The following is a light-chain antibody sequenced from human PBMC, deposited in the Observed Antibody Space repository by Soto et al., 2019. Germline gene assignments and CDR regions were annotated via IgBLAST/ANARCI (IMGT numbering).Light chain of an antibody. CDR1: QSISGK. Sequence: EVAMTQSPATLCLSPGERATLSCRASQSISGKLAFYHHRPGQAPLLLIYDASSRATGIPDNFSGSRSGTDFSLTLTRLKPEDFPVYYCQQYGSSPHTVGQGTKVDI. J-gene: IGKJ2*01. CDR2: DAS. CDR3: QQYGSSPHT. V-gene: IGKV3-20*01.